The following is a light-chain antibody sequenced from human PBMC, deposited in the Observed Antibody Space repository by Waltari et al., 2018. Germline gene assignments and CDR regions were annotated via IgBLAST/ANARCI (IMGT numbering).Light chain of an antibody. V-gene: IGKV3-11*01. J-gene: IGKJ4*01. CDR3: QQRQYWPPLT. CDR1: QSVSNY. CDR2: DAS. Sequence: VVMTQSPATLSVSPGERATLSCRASQSVSNYLVWYQQKPGQAPRLIIHDASQRATGVPARFSGSGSGTDFTLTISSLEPEDFAVYYCQQRQYWPPLTFGGGTKVE.